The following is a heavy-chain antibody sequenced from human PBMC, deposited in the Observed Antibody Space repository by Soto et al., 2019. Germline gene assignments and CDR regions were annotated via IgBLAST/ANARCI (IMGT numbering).Heavy chain of an antibody. CDR3: SAYCSSSNCRPGDDY. CDR1: GGIFTNYA. J-gene: IGHJ4*02. CDR2: IIPLFGTA. Sequence: QLQVVQSGPEVRQPGSSVKVSCKPSGGIFTNYAFTWVRQAPGQRLEWMGGIIPLFGTANYAQNFQGRVTITADKSTTTVYLEVNSLRSEDTALYYCSAYCSSSNCRPGDDYWGQGTLVTVSS. D-gene: IGHD2-2*01. V-gene: IGHV1-69*06.